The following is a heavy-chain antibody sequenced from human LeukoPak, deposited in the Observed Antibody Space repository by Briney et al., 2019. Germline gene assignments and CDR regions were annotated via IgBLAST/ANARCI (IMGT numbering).Heavy chain of an antibody. J-gene: IGHJ6*04. Sequence: ASVKVSCKASGYTFTSYAMHWVRQAPGQRLEWMGWINAGNGNTKYSQKFQGRVTITRDTSASTAYMELSSLRSEDTAVYYCARGSVAGEALSYSGIDVWGKGTTVTVSS. V-gene: IGHV1-3*01. CDR1: GYTFTSYA. CDR3: ARGSVAGEALSYSGIDV. CDR2: INAGNGNT. D-gene: IGHD6-19*01.